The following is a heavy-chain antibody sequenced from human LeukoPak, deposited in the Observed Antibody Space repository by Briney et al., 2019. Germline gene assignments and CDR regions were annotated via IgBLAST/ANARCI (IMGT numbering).Heavy chain of an antibody. D-gene: IGHD3-10*01. Sequence: ASVKVSCTSSGYTFTSYGIIWVPQAPGQGLEWMGWISAYNGNTNYAQKLQGRVTMTTDTYTSRAYMELRSLRSDDTAVYYCARDVGMIFGGYDAFDIWGQGTMVTVSS. CDR1: GYTFTSYG. J-gene: IGHJ3*02. CDR2: ISAYNGNT. CDR3: ARDVGMIFGGYDAFDI. V-gene: IGHV1-18*01.